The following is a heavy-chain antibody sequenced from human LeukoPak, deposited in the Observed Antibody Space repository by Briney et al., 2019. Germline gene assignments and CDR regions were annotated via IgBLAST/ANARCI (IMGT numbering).Heavy chain of an antibody. Sequence: ASVKVSCKASGYTFTGYYMHWVRQAPGQGLEWMGRINPNSGGTNYAQKFQGRVTMTRDTSISTAYMELSRLRSDDTAVYYCATLEPYVGKDALDIWGQGTMVTVSS. CDR3: ATLEPYVGKDALDI. CDR1: GYTFTGYY. D-gene: IGHD1-26*01. J-gene: IGHJ3*02. V-gene: IGHV1-2*06. CDR2: INPNSGGT.